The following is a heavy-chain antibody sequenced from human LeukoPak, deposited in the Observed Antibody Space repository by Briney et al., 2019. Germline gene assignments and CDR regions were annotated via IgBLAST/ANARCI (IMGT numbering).Heavy chain of an antibody. CDR3: TTYSSSTEGLY. V-gene: IGHV3-15*01. CDR1: GFTFSNAW. D-gene: IGHD6-6*01. Sequence: GGSLRLSCAASGFTFSNAWMSWVRQAPGKGLEWVVRIKSKTDGGTTDYAAPVKGRFTISRDDSKNTLYLQMNSLKTEDTAVYYCTTYSSSTEGLYWGQGTLVTVPS. CDR2: IKSKTDGGTT. J-gene: IGHJ4*02.